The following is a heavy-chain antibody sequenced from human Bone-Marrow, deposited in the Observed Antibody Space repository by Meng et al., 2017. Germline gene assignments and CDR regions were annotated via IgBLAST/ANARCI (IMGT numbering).Heavy chain of an antibody. CDR3: ARVPALRSWSGY. J-gene: IGHJ4*02. Sequence: GESLKISCAASGFTFDDYGMSWVRQAPGKGLEWVSGINWNGGSTGYADSVKGRFTISRDNAKNSLYLQMNSLRAEDTALYYCARVPALRSWSGYWGQGTLVTVSS. CDR2: INWNGGST. CDR1: GFTFDDYG. V-gene: IGHV3-20*04. D-gene: IGHD3-3*01.